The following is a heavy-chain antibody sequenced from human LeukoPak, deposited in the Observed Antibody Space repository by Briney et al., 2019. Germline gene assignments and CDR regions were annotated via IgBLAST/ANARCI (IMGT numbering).Heavy chain of an antibody. CDR3: ARATYYYDGSGYYPPYYYYYMDV. V-gene: IGHV4-59*01. CDR1: GGSISSYY. CDR2: IYYSEST. J-gene: IGHJ6*03. Sequence: PSETLSLTCTVSGGSISSYYWSWIRQPPGKGLEWIGYIYYSESTNYNPSLKSRVTISVDTSKNQFSLKLSSVTAADTAVYYCARATYYYDGSGYYPPYYYYYMDVWGKGTTVTVSS. D-gene: IGHD3-22*01.